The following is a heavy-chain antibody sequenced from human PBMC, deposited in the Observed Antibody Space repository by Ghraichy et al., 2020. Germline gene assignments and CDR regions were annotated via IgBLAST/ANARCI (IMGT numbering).Heavy chain of an antibody. CDR2: ISSSSSTR. Sequence: GGSLRLSCAAAGFTFSSFSMSWVRQAPGKGPEWVSYISSSSSTRYYADSVKGRFTISRDNVKNSLYLQMNSLRDEDTAVYYCARWSINNFDYWGQVSLVTGSS. V-gene: IGHV3-48*02. J-gene: IGHJ4*02. CDR1: GFTFSSFS. CDR3: ARWSINNFDY.